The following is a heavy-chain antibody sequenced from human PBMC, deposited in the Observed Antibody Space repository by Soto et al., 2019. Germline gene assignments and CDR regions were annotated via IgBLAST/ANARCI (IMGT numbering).Heavy chain of an antibody. J-gene: IGHJ4*02. CDR3: AKDGYSITRNKPLDY. Sequence: GASVKVSCKASGGTFSSYAISWVRQAPGQGLEWMGGIIPIFGTANYAQKFQGRVTITADESTSTAYMELNSLRAEDTAVYYCAKDGYSITRNKPLDYWGQGTLVTVSS. CDR1: GGTFSSYA. CDR2: IIPIFGTA. V-gene: IGHV1-69*13. D-gene: IGHD2-2*01.